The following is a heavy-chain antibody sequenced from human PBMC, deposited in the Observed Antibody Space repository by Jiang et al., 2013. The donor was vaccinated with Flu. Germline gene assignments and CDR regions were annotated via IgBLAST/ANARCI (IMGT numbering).Heavy chain of an antibody. CDR2: INHSGST. D-gene: IGHD6-13*01. CDR3: ARAVAAAGDY. Sequence: LLKPSETLSLTCAVYGGSFSGYYWSWIRQPPGKGLEWIGEINHSGSTNYNPSLKSRVTISVDTSKNQFSLKLSSVTAADTAVYYCARAVAAAGDYWGQGTLVTVSS. CDR1: GGSFSGYY. J-gene: IGHJ4*02. V-gene: IGHV4-34*01.